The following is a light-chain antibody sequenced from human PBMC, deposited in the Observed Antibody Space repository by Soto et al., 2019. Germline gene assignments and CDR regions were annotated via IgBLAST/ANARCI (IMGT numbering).Light chain of an antibody. CDR3: SSYTSNSTRV. J-gene: IGLJ3*02. CDR1: NSDVGGYNY. CDR2: EVS. V-gene: IGLV2-14*01. Sequence: QSVLTQPASVSGSPGQSITISCTGINSDVGGYNYVSWYQQHPGQAPKLMIYEVSNRPSGVSNRFSGSKSGKTASLTISGLQAEDEADYYCSSYTSNSTRVFGGGTKLTVL.